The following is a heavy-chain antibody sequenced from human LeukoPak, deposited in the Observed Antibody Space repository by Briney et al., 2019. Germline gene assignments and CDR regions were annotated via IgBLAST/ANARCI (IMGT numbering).Heavy chain of an antibody. CDR3: ARYSDSYDPRAFDY. Sequence: SETLSLTCTVSGGSISSSSYYWGWIRQPPGRGLEWIGSIYYSGSTYYNSSLKSRVTISVDTSRNQFSLKLSSVTAADTAVYYCARYSDSYDPRAFDYWGQGTLVTVSS. V-gene: IGHV4-39*07. CDR2: IYYSGST. D-gene: IGHD5-18*01. CDR1: GGSISSSSYY. J-gene: IGHJ4*02.